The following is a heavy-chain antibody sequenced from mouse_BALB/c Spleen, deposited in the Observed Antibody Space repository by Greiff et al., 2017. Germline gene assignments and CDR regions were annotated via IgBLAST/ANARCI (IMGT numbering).Heavy chain of an antibody. CDR2: IRNKANGYTT. V-gene: IGHV7-3*02. Sequence: EVQRVESGGGLVQPGGSLRLSCATSGFTFTDYYMSWVRQPPGKALEWLGFIRNKANGYTTEYSASVKGRFTISRANSQSILYLQMNTLRAEDSATYYCARDKKGAMDYWGQGTSVTVSS. CDR3: ARDKKGAMDY. CDR1: GFTFTDYY. J-gene: IGHJ4*01.